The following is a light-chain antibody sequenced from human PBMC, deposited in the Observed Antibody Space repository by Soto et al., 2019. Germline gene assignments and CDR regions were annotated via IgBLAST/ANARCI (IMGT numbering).Light chain of an antibody. CDR2: END. CDR3: GTWDNSLSGNWV. Sequence: QSVLTQPPSVSVAPGQKVSISCSGSSSNIGNNYVSWYQQLPGAAPKLLIYENDKRPSGIPDRFSGSKSGTSATLGITGLQTGDEADYYCGTWDNSLSGNWVFGGGTKLTV. J-gene: IGLJ3*02. CDR1: SSNIGNNY. V-gene: IGLV1-51*02.